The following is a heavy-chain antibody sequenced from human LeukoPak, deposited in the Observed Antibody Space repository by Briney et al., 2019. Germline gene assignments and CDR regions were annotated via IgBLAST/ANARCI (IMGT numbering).Heavy chain of an antibody. CDR1: GGSISSGSYY. D-gene: IGHD6-13*01. J-gene: IGHJ4*02. CDR2: IYTSGST. CDR3: ARDRGDSSFDY. Sequence: SETLSLTCTVSGGSISSGSYYWSWLRQPAGKGLEWIGRIYTSGSTNYNPSLKSRVIISVDTSKNQFSLKLSSVTAADTAVYYCARDRGDSSFDYWGQGTLVTVSS. V-gene: IGHV4-61*02.